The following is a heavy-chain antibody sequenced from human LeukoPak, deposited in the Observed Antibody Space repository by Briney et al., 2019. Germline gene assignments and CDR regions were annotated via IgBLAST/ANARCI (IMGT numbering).Heavy chain of an antibody. CDR1: GGTFSSYA. CDR3: ARDRGYSSSWFTAVWYYYYGMDV. D-gene: IGHD6-13*01. J-gene: IGHJ6*02. Sequence: SVKVSCKASGGTFSSYAISWVRQAPGQGLEWMGGLIPIFGTANYAQKFQGRVTITADESTSTAYMELSSLRSEDTAVYYCARDRGYSSSWFTAVWYYYYGMDVWGQGTTVTVSS. V-gene: IGHV1-69*13. CDR2: LIPIFGTA.